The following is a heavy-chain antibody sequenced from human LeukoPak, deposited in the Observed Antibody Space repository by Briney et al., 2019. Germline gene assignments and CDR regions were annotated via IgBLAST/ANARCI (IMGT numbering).Heavy chain of an antibody. CDR3: ARASWISTADAVR. D-gene: IGHD2-2*03. V-gene: IGHV3-23*01. Sequence: GGSLRLSCVASGFSFTNYAMSWVRQAPARGPEWLSSMKGGGETFYADSVKGRCTLSRDISRNTVYLQLNNLRVEDTAIYYCARASWISTADAVRWGQGTQVTVSS. CDR2: MKGGGET. J-gene: IGHJ4*02. CDR1: GFSFTNYA.